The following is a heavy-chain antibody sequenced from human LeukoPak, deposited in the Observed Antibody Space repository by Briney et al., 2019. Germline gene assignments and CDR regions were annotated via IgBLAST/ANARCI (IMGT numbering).Heavy chain of an antibody. J-gene: IGHJ4*01. CDR1: GGSFSGYY. Sequence: SETLSLTCAVYGGSFSGYYWSWIRQPPGKGLEWIGEINHSGSTNYNPSLKSRVTISVDTSKNQFSLKLSSVTAADTAVYYCAKSGGYGLIDYWGQGTLVTVSS. D-gene: IGHD6-25*01. CDR2: INHSGST. CDR3: AKSGGYGLIDY. V-gene: IGHV4-34*01.